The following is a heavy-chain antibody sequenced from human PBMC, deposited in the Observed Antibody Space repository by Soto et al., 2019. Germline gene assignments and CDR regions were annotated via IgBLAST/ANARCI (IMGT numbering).Heavy chain of an antibody. CDR1: GFTFSSHA. CDR2: ISYDGSNK. Sequence: QVQLVESGGGVVQPGRSLRLSCAASGFTFSSHAMHWVRQAPGKGLEWVAVISYDGSNKYYADSVKGRFTISRDNSKNTLYLQMNSLRVDDTAVYYCARDQSNRLRYFDYWGQGTLVTVSS. D-gene: IGHD2-8*01. V-gene: IGHV3-30-3*01. CDR3: ARDQSNRLRYFDY. J-gene: IGHJ4*02.